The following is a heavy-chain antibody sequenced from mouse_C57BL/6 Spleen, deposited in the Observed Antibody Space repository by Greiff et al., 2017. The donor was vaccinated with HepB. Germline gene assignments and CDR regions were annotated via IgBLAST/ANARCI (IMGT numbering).Heavy chain of an antibody. J-gene: IGHJ2*01. Sequence: VQLQQSVAELLRPGASVKLSCTASGFNIKNTYMHWVKQRPEQGLEWIGRIDPANGNTKYAPKFQGKATITADTSSNTAYLQLSSLTSEDTAIYFCGRDDYGSRPSFDYWGQGTPCPVSS. V-gene: IGHV14-3*01. CDR3: GRDDYGSRPSFDY. CDR1: GFNIKNTY. D-gene: IGHD1-1*01. CDR2: IDPANGNT.